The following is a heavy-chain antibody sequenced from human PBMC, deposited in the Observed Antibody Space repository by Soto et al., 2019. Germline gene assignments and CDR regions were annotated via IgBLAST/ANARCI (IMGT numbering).Heavy chain of an antibody. CDR1: GFTFSSYA. Sequence: GGSLRLSCAASGFTFSSYAMHWVRQAPGKGLEWVAVISYDGSNKYYADSVKGRFTISRDNSKNTLYLQMNSLRAEDTAVYYCARVVVVVAAILGPFDYWGQGTLVTVSS. D-gene: IGHD2-15*01. J-gene: IGHJ4*02. CDR2: ISYDGSNK. CDR3: ARVVVVVAAILGPFDY. V-gene: IGHV3-30-3*01.